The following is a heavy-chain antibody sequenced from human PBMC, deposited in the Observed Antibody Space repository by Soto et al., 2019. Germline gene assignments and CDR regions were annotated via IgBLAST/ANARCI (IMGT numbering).Heavy chain of an antibody. CDR3: ARGSNSGSYYIGLGNWFDP. D-gene: IGHD3-10*01. Sequence: QVQLVQSGAEVKKPGASVKVSCKASGYSFTNYGIAWVRQAPGQGLEWMGWISAYNGYTYYTQKFQGRVTMTTDTSTSTAYMELRSLRFDDTAVYYCARGSNSGSYYIGLGNWFDPWGQGTLVTVSS. J-gene: IGHJ5*02. V-gene: IGHV1-18*01. CDR2: ISAYNGYT. CDR1: GYSFTNYG.